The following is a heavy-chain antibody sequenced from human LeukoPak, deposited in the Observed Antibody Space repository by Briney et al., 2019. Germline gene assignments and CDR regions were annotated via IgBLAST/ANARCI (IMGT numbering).Heavy chain of an antibody. V-gene: IGHV1-8*01. D-gene: IGHD6-6*01. CDR1: GYTFTSYD. J-gene: IGHJ4*02. CDR2: MNPNSGNT. Sequence: ASVTVSCKASGYTFTSYDINWVRQAAGQGLEWMGWMNPNSGNTGYAQKFQGRVTMTRNTSISTAYMELSSLRSEDTAVYYCASLGSSSSPGYYFDYWGQGTLVTVSS. CDR3: ASLGSSSSPGYYFDY.